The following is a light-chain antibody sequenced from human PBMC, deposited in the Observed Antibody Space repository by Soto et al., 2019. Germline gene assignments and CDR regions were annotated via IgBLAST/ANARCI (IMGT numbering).Light chain of an antibody. CDR2: GNS. J-gene: IGLJ1*01. Sequence: QHVLTQPPSVYGAPGQRVTISCTGSSSNIGAGYDVHWYQQLPGTAPKLLIYGNSNRPSGVPDRFSGSKSGTSASLAITGLQAEDEADYYCQSYDSSLSGYVFGTGTKLTVL. CDR3: QSYDSSLSGYV. CDR1: SSNIGAGYD. V-gene: IGLV1-40*01.